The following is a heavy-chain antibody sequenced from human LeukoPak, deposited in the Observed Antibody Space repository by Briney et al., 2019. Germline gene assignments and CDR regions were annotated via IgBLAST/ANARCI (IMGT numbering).Heavy chain of an antibody. D-gene: IGHD1-26*01. Sequence: GESLKISCKGSEYSFTYYWIGWVRQLPGKGLEWMGIIYPGDSDTRYNPSFQGQVTISADKSISTAYLQWSSLKASDTAMYYCARVRGSYYTAFDIWGQGTMVTVSS. CDR1: EYSFTYYW. J-gene: IGHJ3*02. CDR3: ARVRGSYYTAFDI. CDR2: IYPGDSDT. V-gene: IGHV5-51*01.